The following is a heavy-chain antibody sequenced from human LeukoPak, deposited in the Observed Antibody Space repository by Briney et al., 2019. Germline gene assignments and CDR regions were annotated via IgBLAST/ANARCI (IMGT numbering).Heavy chain of an antibody. CDR3: AKDSYVSGRPLHTFDV. CDR2: ISGNGEST. D-gene: IGHD3-10*01. CDR1: GFTFSSYA. V-gene: IGHV3-23*01. J-gene: IGHJ3*01. Sequence: GGSLRLSCAASGFTFSSYAMSWVRQAPGKGLEWLSAISGNGESTHYADSVKGQFTISRDNYRNTLFLQMNSLRVEDTAIYYCAKDSYVSGRPLHTFDVWGQGTMVAVSS.